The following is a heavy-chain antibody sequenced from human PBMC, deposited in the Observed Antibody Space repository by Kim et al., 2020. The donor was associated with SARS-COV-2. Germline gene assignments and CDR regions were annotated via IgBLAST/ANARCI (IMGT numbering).Heavy chain of an antibody. CDR3: ARDFLPYVLKKGPYFDP. Sequence: ASVKVSCKASGYTFTSYAMHWVRQAPGQRLEWMGWINAGNGNTKYSQKFQGRVTITRDTSASTAYMELSSLRSEDTAVYYCARDFLPYVLKKGPYFDPWGQGTLVTVSS. CDR1: GYTFTSYA. V-gene: IGHV1-3*01. D-gene: IGHD3-10*01. CDR2: INAGNGNT. J-gene: IGHJ5*02.